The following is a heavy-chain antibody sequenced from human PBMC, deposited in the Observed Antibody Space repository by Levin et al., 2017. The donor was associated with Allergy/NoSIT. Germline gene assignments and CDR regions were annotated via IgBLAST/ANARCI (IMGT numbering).Heavy chain of an antibody. D-gene: IGHD3-22*01. Sequence: GGSLRLSCAASGFTFSNYPMNWVRQAPGKGLEWVSSISSSSSFIYYAVSVKGRFTISRDNAKSSLYLQMNSLRVEDTALYYCAREDSSGYYTFQHWGQGTLVTVSS. J-gene: IGHJ1*01. CDR1: GFTFSNYP. V-gene: IGHV3-21*01. CDR2: ISSSSSFI. CDR3: AREDSSGYYTFQH.